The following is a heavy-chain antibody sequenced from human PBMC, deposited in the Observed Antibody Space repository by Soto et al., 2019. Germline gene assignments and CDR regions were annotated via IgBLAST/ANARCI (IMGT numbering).Heavy chain of an antibody. CDR3: ANVIQLWLRRINNGYAG. J-gene: IGHJ4*02. D-gene: IGHD5-18*01. CDR1: GGTFSTYA. Sequence: QVQLVQSGAEVKKPESSVTVSCKAPGGTFSTYAISWVRQAPGQGLEWMGGIIPMFGTANYAQRFQDRVTITAHESTNTVYMELISLRSEDTAVYFCANVIQLWLRRINNGYAGWGQGTLVTVSS. CDR2: IIPMFGTA. V-gene: IGHV1-69*12.